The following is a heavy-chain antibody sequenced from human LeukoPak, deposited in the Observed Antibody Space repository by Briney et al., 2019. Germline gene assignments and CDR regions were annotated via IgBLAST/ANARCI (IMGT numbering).Heavy chain of an antibody. V-gene: IGHV3-11*04. CDR2: FSSSGSTI. Sequence: GGSLRLSCAASGFTLSDYYMSWIRQAPGKGLEWVSYFSSSGSTIYYADSVKGRFTISRDNAKNSLYLQMNSLRAEDTAVYYCARSPYGYYDSSGPFDYWGQGPLVTVFS. CDR3: ARSPYGYYDSSGPFDY. J-gene: IGHJ4*02. CDR1: GFTLSDYY. D-gene: IGHD3-22*01.